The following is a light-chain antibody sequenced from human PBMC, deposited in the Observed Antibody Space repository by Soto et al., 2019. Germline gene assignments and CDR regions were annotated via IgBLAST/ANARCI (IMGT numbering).Light chain of an antibody. CDR1: QTVGSDY. J-gene: IGKJ5*01. CDR2: GAS. CDR3: QQYGSSPPIT. V-gene: IGKV3-20*01. Sequence: TQSPSTLSSSVGDRVTITCRASQTVGSDYLAWYQQKPGQAPRLLIYGASSRATGVPDRFSGSGSGTDFTLTISRLEPEDFAVYYCQQYGSSPPITFGRGTRLEIK.